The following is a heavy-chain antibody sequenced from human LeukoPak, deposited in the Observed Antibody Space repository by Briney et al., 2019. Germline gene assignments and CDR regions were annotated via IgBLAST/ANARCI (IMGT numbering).Heavy chain of an antibody. CDR2: ISSSSSTI. D-gene: IGHD1-26*01. CDR3: ASPLGATPLWPYYYMDV. V-gene: IGHV3-48*01. J-gene: IGHJ6*03. Sequence: GGSLRLSCAESGFTFSSYSMNWVRQAPGKGLEWVSYISSSSSTIYYADSVKGRFTISRDNAKNSLYLQMNSLRAEDTAVYYCASPLGATPLWPYYYMDVWGKGTTVTVSS. CDR1: GFTFSSYS.